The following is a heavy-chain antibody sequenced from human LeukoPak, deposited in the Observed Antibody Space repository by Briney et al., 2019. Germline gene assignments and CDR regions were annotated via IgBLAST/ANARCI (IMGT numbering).Heavy chain of an antibody. Sequence: TGGSLRLSCAASGFTFSTYSLNWVRQAPGKGLEWVSSINSRATHIYYADSVKGRFNISRDNAKNSLYLQLNSLRVADTAVYYCAREDYDFWSGYYYGFDYWGQGTLVTVSS. J-gene: IGHJ4*02. V-gene: IGHV3-21*01. CDR3: AREDYDFWSGYYYGFDY. D-gene: IGHD3-3*01. CDR2: INSRATHI. CDR1: GFTFSTYS.